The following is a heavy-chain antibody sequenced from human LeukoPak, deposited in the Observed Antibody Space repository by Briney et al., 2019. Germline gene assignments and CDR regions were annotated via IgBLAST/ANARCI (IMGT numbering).Heavy chain of an antibody. J-gene: IGHJ4*02. V-gene: IGHV1-2*02. CDR3: ARDDVVNTDFDY. CDR1: GYTFSGYY. Sequence: ASVKVSCKASGYTFSGYYMHWVRQAPGQGLEWMGWINPNSGGTNYAQKCQGRVTMTRDTSISTAYMELSRLRSDDTAVYYCARDDVVNTDFDYWGQGTLVTASS. CDR2: INPNSGGT. D-gene: IGHD3-22*01.